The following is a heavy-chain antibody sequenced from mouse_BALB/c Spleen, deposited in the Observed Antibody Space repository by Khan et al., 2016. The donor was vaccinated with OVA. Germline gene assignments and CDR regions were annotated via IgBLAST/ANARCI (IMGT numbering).Heavy chain of an antibody. CDR3: ARQPYFHYYIMDY. V-gene: IGHV2-6-1*01. CDR1: GFSFTNYG. Sequence: QMQLEESGPGLVAPSQSLSITCTISGFSFTNYGIHWVRQPPGKGLEWLVVIWSDGSTSYNSALKSRLSISRDNSKSQVFLRMNSLQTDDTAMYYCARQPYFHYYIMDYWGQGTSVIVCS. CDR2: IWSDGST. J-gene: IGHJ4*01. D-gene: IGHD2-10*01.